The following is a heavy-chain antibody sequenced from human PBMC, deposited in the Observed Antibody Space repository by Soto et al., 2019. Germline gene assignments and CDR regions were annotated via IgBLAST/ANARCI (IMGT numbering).Heavy chain of an antibody. Sequence: QVQLVQSGAEVKKPGSSVKVSCKASGGTFSSYAISWVRQAPGQGLEWMGGIIPIFGTANYAQKFQGRVTITADESTNTAYRELSSLRSEDTAVYYCASACSGGSCYECDYYYGMDVWGQGTTVTVSS. CDR3: ASACSGGSCYECDYYYGMDV. V-gene: IGHV1-69*01. J-gene: IGHJ6*02. D-gene: IGHD2-15*01. CDR1: GGTFSSYA. CDR2: IIPIFGTA.